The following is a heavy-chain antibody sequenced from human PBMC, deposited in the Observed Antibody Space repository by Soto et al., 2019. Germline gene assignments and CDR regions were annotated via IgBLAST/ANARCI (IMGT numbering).Heavy chain of an antibody. J-gene: IGHJ6*03. CDR2: ISSSSSYI. V-gene: IGHV3-21*01. CDR3: ARIDCSSTSCYAYYYYYMDV. D-gene: IGHD2-2*01. CDR1: GFTFSSYS. Sequence: EVQLVESGGGLVKPGGSLRLSCAASGFTFSSYSMNWVRQAPGKGLEWVSSISSSSSYIYYADSVKGRFTISRDNAKNSLYLQMNSLRAEDTAVYYSARIDCSSTSCYAYYYYYMDVWGKGTTVTVSS.